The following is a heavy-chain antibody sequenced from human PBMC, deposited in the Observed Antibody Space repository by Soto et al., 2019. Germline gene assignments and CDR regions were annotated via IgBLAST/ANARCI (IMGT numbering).Heavy chain of an antibody. J-gene: IGHJ3*02. CDR3: ARDLEYPSAFDI. CDR1: GFTFSSYG. Sequence: WGSLRLSCAASGFTFSSYGMHWVRQAPGKGLEWVAVIWYDGSNKYYADSVKGRFTISRDNSKNTLYLQMNSLRAEDTAVYYCARDLEYPSAFDIWGQGTMVTVSS. V-gene: IGHV3-33*01. CDR2: IWYDGSNK.